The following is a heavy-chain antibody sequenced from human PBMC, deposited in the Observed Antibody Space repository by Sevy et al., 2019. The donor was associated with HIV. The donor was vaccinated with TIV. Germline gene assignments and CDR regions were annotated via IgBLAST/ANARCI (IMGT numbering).Heavy chain of an antibody. CDR1: GLTFTSYY. CDR2: MNPGGGGT. Sequence: ASVKVSCKASGLTFTSYYMHWVRQAPGQGLEWMGMMNPGGGGTSYAQKFQGRVTMTRDTSTSTVLMELSSLRSEDTAVYYCAAGPEIELWSPPVGHWGQGTLVTVSS. V-gene: IGHV1-46*01. D-gene: IGHD5-18*01. CDR3: AAGPEIELWSPPVGH. J-gene: IGHJ4*02.